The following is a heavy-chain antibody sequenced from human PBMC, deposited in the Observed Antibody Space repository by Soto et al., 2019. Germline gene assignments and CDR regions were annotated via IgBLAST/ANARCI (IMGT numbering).Heavy chain of an antibody. Sequence: GGSLRLSCAASGSIFSSYGMHWVRQAPGKGLEWVAVTSYDGRNNNYAGSVRGRFTISRDNSKNTLYLQMNSLRAEDTAVYYCAKDTYYHDSSGFYVFDYWSQGTPVIVSS. CDR3: AKDTYYHDSSGFYVFDY. V-gene: IGHV3-30*18. D-gene: IGHD3-22*01. CDR2: TSYDGRNN. CDR1: GSIFSSYG. J-gene: IGHJ4*02.